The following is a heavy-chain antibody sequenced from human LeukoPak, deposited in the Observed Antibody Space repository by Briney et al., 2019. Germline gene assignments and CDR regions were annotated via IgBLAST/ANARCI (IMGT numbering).Heavy chain of an antibody. J-gene: IGHJ4*02. CDR2: VYYSGST. V-gene: IGHV4-59*08. Sequence: MSSETLSLTCTVSGDSISSYYWSWIRQPPGKGLEWIGYVYYSGSTHYNPSLKSRLTISVDTSKNQFSLKLSSVTAADTAVYYCARGARAGYNLEPFDYWGQGTLVTVSS. CDR3: ARGARAGYNLEPFDY. D-gene: IGHD5-24*01. CDR1: GDSISSYY.